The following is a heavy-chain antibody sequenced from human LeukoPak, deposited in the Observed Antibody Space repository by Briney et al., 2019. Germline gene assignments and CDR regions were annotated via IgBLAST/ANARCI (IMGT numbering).Heavy chain of an antibody. D-gene: IGHD6-19*01. CDR2: INPRGGST. J-gene: IGHJ5*02. Sequence: GASVKVSCKASGYTFTNYYIHWVRQAPGQGLEWMGIINPRGGSTSYAQKFQGRVTMTRDTSTSTLYMELSSLRSEDTAVYYCARDPSSGWYSRNWFDPWGQGTLVTVSS. CDR3: ARDPSSGWYSRNWFDP. CDR1: GYTFTNYY. V-gene: IGHV1-46*01.